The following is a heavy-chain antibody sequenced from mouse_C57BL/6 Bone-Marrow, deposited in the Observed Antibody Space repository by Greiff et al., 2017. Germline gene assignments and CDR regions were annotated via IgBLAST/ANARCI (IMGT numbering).Heavy chain of an antibody. Sequence: QVQLQQPGAELVRPGTSVKLSCTASGYTFTSYWMHWVKQRPGQGLEWIGVIDPSDSYTNYTQKLKGKATFTVDTSSSTAYMQRSSRTSEDSAVYYGAPLLWLRRGFAYWGQGTLVTVSA. J-gene: IGHJ3*01. CDR2: IDPSDSYT. V-gene: IGHV1-59*01. CDR3: APLLWLRRGFAY. CDR1: GYTFTSYW. D-gene: IGHD2-2*01.